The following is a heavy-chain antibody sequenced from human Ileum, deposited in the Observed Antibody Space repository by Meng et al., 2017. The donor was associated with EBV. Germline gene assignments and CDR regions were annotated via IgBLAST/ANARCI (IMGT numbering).Heavy chain of an antibody. D-gene: IGHD6-13*01. CDR1: GVCISSSNW. CDR2: IYHSGST. J-gene: IGHJ4*02. V-gene: IGHV4-4*02. CDR3: AREVAAAGGFDY. Sequence: QVQRQESGPGRVRPSGIRALTGACSGVCISSSNWWSWVRQPPGKGLEWIGEIYHSGSTNYNPSLKSRVTISVDKSKNQFSLKLSSVAAADTAVYYCAREVAAAGGFDYWGQGTLVTVSS.